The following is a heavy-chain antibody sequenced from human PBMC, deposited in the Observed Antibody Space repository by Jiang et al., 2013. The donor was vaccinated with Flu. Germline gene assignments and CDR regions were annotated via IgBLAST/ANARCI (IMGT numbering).Heavy chain of an antibody. Sequence: GSGLVKPSETLSLTCTVSGGSIRSYHWNWIRQPPGKGLEWIGYIYYSGNTNYDPSLKSRVTISVDTSKNQFSLKLSSVTAADTAVYYCARENGWYGMDVWGQGTT. V-gene: IGHV4-59*01. J-gene: IGHJ6*02. CDR1: GGSIRSYH. CDR3: ARENGWYGMDV. D-gene: IGHD6-19*01. CDR2: IYYSGNT.